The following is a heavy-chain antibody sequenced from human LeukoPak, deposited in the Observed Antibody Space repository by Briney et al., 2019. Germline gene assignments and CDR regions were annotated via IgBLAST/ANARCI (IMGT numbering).Heavy chain of an antibody. V-gene: IGHV4-39*01. J-gene: IGHJ5*02. CDR2: IYYSGST. CDR3: ARHCSSTSCFDP. CDR1: GGSISSSSYY. D-gene: IGHD2-2*01. Sequence: PSETLSLTCTVSGGSISSSSYYWGWIRQPPGKGLEWIGNIYYSGSTYYNPSLKSRVTISVDTSKNQFSLKLSSVTAADTAVYYCARHCSSTSCFDPWGQGTLVTVSS.